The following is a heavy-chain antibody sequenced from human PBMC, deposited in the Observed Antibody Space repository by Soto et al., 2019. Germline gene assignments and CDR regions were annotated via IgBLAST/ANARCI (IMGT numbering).Heavy chain of an antibody. J-gene: IGHJ4*02. D-gene: IGHD3-3*01. CDR1: GYSFTNYA. CDR2: INAGNGNT. Sequence: GASVKVSCEACGYSFTNYAMHWVRQAPGQRLEWMGWINAGNGNTKYSQKFQGRVTITRDTSASTAYMELSSLRSEDTAVYYCARALDFWSAYFDYWGQGSLVTVSS. V-gene: IGHV1-3*01. CDR3: ARALDFWSAYFDY.